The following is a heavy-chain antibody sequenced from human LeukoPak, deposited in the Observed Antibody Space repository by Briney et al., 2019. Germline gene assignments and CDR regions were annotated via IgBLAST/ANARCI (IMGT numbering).Heavy chain of an antibody. V-gene: IGHV3-48*01. CDR1: GFTFSSYS. J-gene: IGHJ5*01. CDR2: INSVSSTK. Sequence: PGGSLRLSCAASGFTFSSYSFNWVRQAPGEGLEWVSYINSVSSTKYYANSVKGRFTISRDNAKNSLFLQMDSLRAEDTALYYCARGLPWNWFDYWGQGTLVTVSS. CDR3: ARGLPWNWFDY.